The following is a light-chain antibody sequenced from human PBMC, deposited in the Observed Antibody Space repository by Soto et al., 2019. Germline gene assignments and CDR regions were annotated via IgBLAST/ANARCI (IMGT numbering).Light chain of an antibody. Sequence: DIPITGSLSTVSAPVGDRVTITFRASQSISSWLSWYQQEPGKPPKLLIYKASSLESGVPSRFGGSGSGTEFTLTISSLQPDDFATYYCLQYNSYPWTFGQGTKVDI. CDR2: KAS. V-gene: IGKV1-5*03. J-gene: IGKJ1*01. CDR1: QSISSW. CDR3: LQYNSYPWT.